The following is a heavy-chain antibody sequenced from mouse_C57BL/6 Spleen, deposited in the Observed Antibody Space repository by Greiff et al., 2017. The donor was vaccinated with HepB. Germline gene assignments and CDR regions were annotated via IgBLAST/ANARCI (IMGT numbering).Heavy chain of an antibody. CDR3: ASSDSSSYAMDY. V-gene: IGHV1-4*01. Sequence: QVQLQQSGAELARPGASVKMSCKASGYTFTSYTMHWVKQRPGQGLEWIGYINPSSGYTKYNQKFKDKATLTADKSSSTAYMQLSSLTSEDSAVYYCASSDSSSYAMDYWGQATSVTVSS. CDR2: INPSSGYT. D-gene: IGHD3-2*02. CDR1: GYTFTSYT. J-gene: IGHJ4*01.